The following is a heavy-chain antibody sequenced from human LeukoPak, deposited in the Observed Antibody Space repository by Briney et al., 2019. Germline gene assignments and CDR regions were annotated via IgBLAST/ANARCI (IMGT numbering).Heavy chain of an antibody. CDR1: GFTFTDHW. D-gene: IGHD2-15*01. Sequence: PGGFLRLSCAASGFTFTDHWMSWVRQTPGKGLEWVANIKEDGSEKKYVDSVKGRFTISRDDATNSLYLQMSDLRDEDTALYYCARDSRPRGGSCFDSWGQGTLVIVSS. J-gene: IGHJ4*02. CDR2: IKEDGSEK. CDR3: ARDSRPRGGSCFDS. V-gene: IGHV3-7*03.